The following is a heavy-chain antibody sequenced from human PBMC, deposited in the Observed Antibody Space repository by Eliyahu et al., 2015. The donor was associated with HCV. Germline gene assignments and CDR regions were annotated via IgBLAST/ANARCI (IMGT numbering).Heavy chain of an antibody. CDR1: GFXLSKFG. J-gene: IGHJ6*02. Sequence: DVQLVESGGGLVKPGGSLRLSXVAXGFXLSKFGMDWVRQAPGKGLEWVSSITRSSSHLYYADSVRGRFTISRDNAKNSLYLQMDSLRAEDTAIYYCARDALSLSDFDVWGQGTTVTVSS. CDR3: ARDALSLSDFDV. D-gene: IGHD2-21*02. V-gene: IGHV3-21*02. CDR2: ITRSSSHL.